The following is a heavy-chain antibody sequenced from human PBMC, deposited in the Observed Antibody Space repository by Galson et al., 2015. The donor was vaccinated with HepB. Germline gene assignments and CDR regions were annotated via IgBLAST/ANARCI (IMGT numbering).Heavy chain of an antibody. V-gene: IGHV3-72*01. D-gene: IGHD3-10*01. J-gene: IGHJ4*02. Sequence: SPILSSAASGFTIHHHYIAWARPAPGKGLEWIGRSRHRAKGYTTEHAASVRGRFFVSRDELKNTVSLQMNGLRIEDTAVYYCTRTYYTGSGINRDFDYWGQGTRVTVSS. CDR1: GFTIHHHY. CDR3: TRTYYTGSGINRDFDY. CDR2: SRHRAKGYTT.